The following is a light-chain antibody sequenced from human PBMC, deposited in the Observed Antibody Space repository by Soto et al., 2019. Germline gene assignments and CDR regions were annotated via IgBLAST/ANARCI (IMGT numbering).Light chain of an antibody. Sequence: QAVVTQPPSASGTPGQGVTISCSGSTSNIGHNYVCWYQQLPGSTPKLLIQRSDQRPSGVPDRFSGSKSGTSASLTIGGLRSEDEADYYCASWDDSRSGFVFGTGTKLTVL. J-gene: IGLJ1*01. CDR1: TSNIGHNY. V-gene: IGLV1-47*01. CDR3: ASWDDSRSGFV. CDR2: RSD.